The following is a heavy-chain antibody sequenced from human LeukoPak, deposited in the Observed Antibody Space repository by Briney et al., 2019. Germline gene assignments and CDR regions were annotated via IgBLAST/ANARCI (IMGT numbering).Heavy chain of an antibody. Sequence: SETLSLTCTVSGGSISSYYWSWIRQPPGKGLEWIGYIYYSGSTNYNPSLKSRVTISVDTSKNQFSLKLSSVTAADTAVYYCARGRGGYYDSSGNPRRYFDLWGRGTLVTVSS. CDR1: GGSISSYY. D-gene: IGHD3-22*01. J-gene: IGHJ2*01. V-gene: IGHV4-59*12. CDR3: ARGRGGYYDSSGNPRRYFDL. CDR2: IYYSGST.